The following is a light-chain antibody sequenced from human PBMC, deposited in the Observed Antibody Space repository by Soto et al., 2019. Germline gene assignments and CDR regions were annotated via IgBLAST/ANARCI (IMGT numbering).Light chain of an antibody. CDR2: TNN. V-gene: IGLV1-44*01. CDR1: SXNIGSNT. Sequence: QSALTQPPSASGAPGQRVTISCSGSSXNIGSNTVNWYQQLPGTAPKLLIYTNNQRPSGVRDRFSGSRSGTSASLAISGLQSEDEADYYCAAWDDSLNGFVFGTGTKVTVL. J-gene: IGLJ1*01. CDR3: AAWDDSLNGFV.